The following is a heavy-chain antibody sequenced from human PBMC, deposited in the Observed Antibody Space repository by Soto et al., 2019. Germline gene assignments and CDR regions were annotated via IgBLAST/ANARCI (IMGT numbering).Heavy chain of an antibody. CDR2: FSDGGRA. CDR3: AKESMPEHYGDTLFDY. V-gene: IGHV3-23*01. D-gene: IGHD4-17*01. CDR1: GFSFRNYA. J-gene: IGHJ4*02. Sequence: EVQLLESGGALVQPGGSLRLSCVASGFSFRNYALSWVRQAPGKGLEWVSTFSDGGRAYYADTVKGRFTIARDSSQNTVQLQISILRPEDTAVYYCAKESMPEHYGDTLFDYWGQGTRVTVSS.